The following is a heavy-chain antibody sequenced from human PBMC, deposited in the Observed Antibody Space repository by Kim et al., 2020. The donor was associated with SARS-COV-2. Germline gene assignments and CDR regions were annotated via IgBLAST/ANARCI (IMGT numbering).Heavy chain of an antibody. D-gene: IGHD3-22*01. CDR3: TRSGTGIVVVFYWYFDL. V-gene: IGHV3-49*02. Sequence: VKGRFTISRDDSKSIAYLQMNSLKTEDTAVYYCTRSGTGIVVVFYWYFDLWGRGTLVTVSS. J-gene: IGHJ2*01.